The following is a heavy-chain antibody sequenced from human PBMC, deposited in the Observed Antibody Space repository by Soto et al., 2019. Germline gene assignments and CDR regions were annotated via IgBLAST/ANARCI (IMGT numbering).Heavy chain of an antibody. CDR3: AKATRGQCIGAHCYAFDF. V-gene: IGHV3-23*01. CDR2: VFGTVIDT. D-gene: IGHD2-15*01. CDR1: GFTFTNYA. Sequence: EVQLLESGGGLVQPGGSWRLSCAASGFTFTNYAMNGFRHSPGKGRAGAASVFGTVIDTYHAASVKGRFTISRDNSRNTMYLEMNRLRAEDTAMYHCAKATRGQCIGAHCYAFDFWGQGILVTVS. J-gene: IGHJ4*02.